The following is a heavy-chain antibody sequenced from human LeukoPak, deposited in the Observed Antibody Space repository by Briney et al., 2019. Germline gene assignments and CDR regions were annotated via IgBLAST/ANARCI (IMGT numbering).Heavy chain of an antibody. Sequence: ASVKVSCKASGYTFTSYGISWVRQAPGQGLEWMGWINPNSGRTNYAQKFEGRVTMTRDTSISTAYMELSRLRSDDTAVYYCARGGSKRAAAGGRLAYYWGQGTLVTVSS. J-gene: IGHJ4*02. D-gene: IGHD6-13*01. CDR3: ARGGSKRAAAGGRLAYY. CDR2: INPNSGRT. CDR1: GYTFTSYG. V-gene: IGHV1-2*02.